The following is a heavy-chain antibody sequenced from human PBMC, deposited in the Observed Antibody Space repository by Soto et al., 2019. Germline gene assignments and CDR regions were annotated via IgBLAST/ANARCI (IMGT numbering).Heavy chain of an antibody. CDR2: IWYDGSNK. V-gene: IGHV3-33*01. J-gene: IGHJ4*02. Sequence: GGSLRLSCAASGFTFSSYGMHWVRQAPGKGLEWVAVIWYDGSNKYYADSVKGRFTISRDNSKNTLYLQMNSLRAEDTAVYYCARELERGGGSSYFDYWGQGTLVTVSS. D-gene: IGHD1-1*01. CDR3: ARELERGGGSSYFDY. CDR1: GFTFSSYG.